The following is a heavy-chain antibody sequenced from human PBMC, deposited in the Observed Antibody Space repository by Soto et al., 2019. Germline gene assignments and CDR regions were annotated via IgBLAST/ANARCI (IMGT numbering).Heavy chain of an antibody. CDR2: IYYSGST. CDR1: GGSISSDGYY. CDR3: ARVPGNDVWTPGAFDI. Sequence: PSETLYLTCTVSGGSISSDGYYWSWVRQHPGKGLEWIGYIYYSGSTYYNPSLKSRVIISADTSKNQFSLKLSSMTAADTAVYYCARVPGNDVWTPGAFDIWGQGTMVTVSS. V-gene: IGHV4-31*03. D-gene: IGHD3-3*01. J-gene: IGHJ3*02.